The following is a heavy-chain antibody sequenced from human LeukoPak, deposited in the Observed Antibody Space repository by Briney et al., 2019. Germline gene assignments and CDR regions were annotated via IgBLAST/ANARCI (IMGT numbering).Heavy chain of an antibody. CDR1: GYTFSGYY. Sequence: ASVKVSCKASGYTFSGYYLHWVRQAPGQGLEWMGWINPNSGDTNYAQKFQGTVTMTRDTSISTAYMELSRLRSDDTAVYYCARGGYCSSRGCFTTDYWGQGTLVTVSS. J-gene: IGHJ4*02. CDR3: ARGGYCSSRGCFTTDY. D-gene: IGHD2-2*01. CDR2: INPNSGDT. V-gene: IGHV1-2*02.